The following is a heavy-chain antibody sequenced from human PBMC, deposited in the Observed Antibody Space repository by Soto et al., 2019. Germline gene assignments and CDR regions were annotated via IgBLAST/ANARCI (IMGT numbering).Heavy chain of an antibody. CDR1: GGSITNYY. J-gene: IGHJ4*02. V-gene: IGHV4-59*08. CDR3: ARSDHYYYDSSGYWDY. Sequence: PSETLSLTCTVSGGSITNYYWSWIRQPPGKGLEWIGYIYYSATTNYNPSLKSRVTISVDTSKNQFSLKLTSVTAADTAVYYCARSDHYYYDSSGYWDYWGQGTLVTVSS. CDR2: IYYSATT. D-gene: IGHD3-22*01.